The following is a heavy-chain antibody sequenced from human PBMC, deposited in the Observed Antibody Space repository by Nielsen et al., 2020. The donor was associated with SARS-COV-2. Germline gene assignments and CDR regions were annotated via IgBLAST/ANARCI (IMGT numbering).Heavy chain of an antibody. CDR2: IYPDDSNT. D-gene: IGHD3-16*02. CDR3: ARSRDYVWGSYRYPDGAFDI. Sequence: GESLKISCKGSGYSFTNYWIGWVRQMPGKGLEWMGIIYPDDSNTRYSPSFQGQVTISADKSISTAYPQWSSLKASDTAMYYCARSRDYVWGSYRYPDGAFDIWGQGTTVTVSS. J-gene: IGHJ3*02. CDR1: GYSFTNYW. V-gene: IGHV5-51*01.